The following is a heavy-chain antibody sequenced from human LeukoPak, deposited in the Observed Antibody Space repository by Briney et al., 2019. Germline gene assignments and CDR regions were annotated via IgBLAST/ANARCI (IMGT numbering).Heavy chain of an antibody. J-gene: IGHJ4*02. D-gene: IGHD5-24*01. V-gene: IGHV3-64*02. CDR2: INSNGGAI. CDR3: ARVGDGSSYDF. Sequence: GGSLRLSCAASGFSFSSHTMHWVRQAPGKGLEFVSAINSNGGAIFYGVSVKDRFTISRDNSKSTLYLQMGSLRVEDMAVYYCARVGDGSSYDFWGQGTLVTVPS. CDR1: GFSFSSHT.